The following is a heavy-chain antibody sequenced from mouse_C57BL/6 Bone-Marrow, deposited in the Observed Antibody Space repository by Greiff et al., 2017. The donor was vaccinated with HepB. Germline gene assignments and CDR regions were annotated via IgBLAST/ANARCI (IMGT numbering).Heavy chain of an antibody. CDR2: IVPNSGGT. Sequence: QVQLQQPGAELVKPGASVKLSCKASGYTFTSYWMHWVKQRPGRGLEWIGRIVPNSGGTKYNEKFKSRATMTVDKPSSTAYMQLSSLTSEDSAVYYCARWLSPLYYWYFDVWGTGTTVTVSS. J-gene: IGHJ1*03. CDR1: GYTFTSYW. D-gene: IGHD2-2*01. CDR3: ARWLSPLYYWYFDV. V-gene: IGHV1-72*01.